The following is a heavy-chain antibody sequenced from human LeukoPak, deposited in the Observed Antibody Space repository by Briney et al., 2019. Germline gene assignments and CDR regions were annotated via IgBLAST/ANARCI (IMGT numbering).Heavy chain of an antibody. CDR1: GGSLSSYY. D-gene: IGHD1-26*01. CDR2: ISTSGST. Sequence: SETLSLTCTVSGGSLSSYYWSWIRQPAGKGLEWIGRISTSGSTKYNPSLKSRVIVSVNTSKNQFSLKLSSVTAADTAEYYCARAAGRDTTSGLDIDYWGQGTLVTVSS. CDR3: ARAAGRDTTSGLDIDY. V-gene: IGHV4-4*07. J-gene: IGHJ4*02.